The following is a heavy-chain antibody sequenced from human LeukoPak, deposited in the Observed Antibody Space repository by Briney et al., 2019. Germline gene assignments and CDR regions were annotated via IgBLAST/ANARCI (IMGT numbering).Heavy chain of an antibody. CDR1: GYSISSGYY. V-gene: IGHV4-38-2*01. CDR3: ARRNYYYYYMDV. CDR2: IYHSGST. J-gene: IGHJ6*03. Sequence: SETLSLTCAVYGYSISSGYYWGWIRQPPGKGLEWIGSIYHSGSTYYNPSLKSRVTISVDTSKNQFSLKLSSVTAADTAVYYCARRNYYYYYMDVWGKGTTVTVSS.